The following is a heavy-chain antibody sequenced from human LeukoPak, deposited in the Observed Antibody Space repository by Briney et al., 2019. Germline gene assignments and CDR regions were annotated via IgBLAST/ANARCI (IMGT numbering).Heavy chain of an antibody. CDR3: ARTLWGLTLLSSDY. D-gene: IGHD3-16*01. CDR1: GFTFRSNY. V-gene: IGHV3-53*01. CDR2: IFSGGRT. J-gene: IGHJ4*02. Sequence: GGSLRLSCAASGFTFRSNYMSWVRQAPGKGLEWVSVIFSGGRTYYADSVKGRFTISRDNSKNTLYLQMNSLRAEDTAVYYCARTLWGLTLLSSDYWGQGTLVTVSS.